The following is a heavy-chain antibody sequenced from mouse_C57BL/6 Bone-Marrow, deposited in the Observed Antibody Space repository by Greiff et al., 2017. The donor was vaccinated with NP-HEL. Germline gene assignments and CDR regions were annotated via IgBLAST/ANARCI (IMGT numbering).Heavy chain of an antibody. CDR2: IDPSDSYT. CDR1: GYTFTSYW. V-gene: IGHV1-50*01. Sequence: QVQLKQPGAELVKPGASVKLSCKASGYTFTSYWMQWVKQRPGQGLEWIGEIDPSDSYTNYNQKFKGKATLTVDTSSSTAYMQLSSLTSEDSAVYYCARYKRHGNYFDYWGQGTTLTVSS. J-gene: IGHJ2*01. D-gene: IGHD1-3*01. CDR3: ARYKRHGNYFDY.